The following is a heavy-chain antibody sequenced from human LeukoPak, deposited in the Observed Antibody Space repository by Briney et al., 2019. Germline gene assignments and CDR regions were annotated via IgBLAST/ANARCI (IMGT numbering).Heavy chain of an antibody. CDR1: GGSFSGYY. CDR2: INHSGST. CDR3: ATSGGILTGYHD. V-gene: IGHV4-34*01. D-gene: IGHD3-9*01. Sequence: SETLSLTCAVYGGSFSGYYWSWIRQPPGKGLEWIGEINHSGSTNYNPSLKSRVTISVDTSKNQFSLKLSSVTAADTAVYYCATSGGILTGYHDWGQGTLVTVSS. J-gene: IGHJ4*02.